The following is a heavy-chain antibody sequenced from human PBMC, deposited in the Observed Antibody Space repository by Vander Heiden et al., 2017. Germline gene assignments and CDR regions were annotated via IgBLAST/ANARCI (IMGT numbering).Heavy chain of an antibody. V-gene: IGHV3-30*18. Sequence: QVQLVESGGGVVQPGRPLTLSCAASGFIFHTSAMHWVRQAPGKGLEWVATISPDGSNEYYGDAVMGRFTISRDISRNTLYLQVNSLRAEDTAVYYCAKDDMLYPMARGDGYIDSWGQGTLVTVSS. CDR1: GFIFHTSA. D-gene: IGHD3-10*01. CDR3: AKDDMLYPMARGDGYIDS. J-gene: IGHJ4*02. CDR2: ISPDGSNE.